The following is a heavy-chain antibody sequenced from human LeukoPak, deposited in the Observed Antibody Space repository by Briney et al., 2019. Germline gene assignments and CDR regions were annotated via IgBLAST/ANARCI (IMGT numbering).Heavy chain of an antibody. CDR1: GFSFSTYA. Sequence: GGSLRLSCAASGFSFSTYAMNWVRQAPGKGLEWVSSISRTSDYIYHADSVKGRFTISRDNAENALYLQMNSLRVDDTAVYYCAREGGLTGFDPWGQGALVTVSS. D-gene: IGHD3-16*01. V-gene: IGHV3-21*01. CDR3: AREGGLTGFDP. CDR2: ISRTSDYI. J-gene: IGHJ5*02.